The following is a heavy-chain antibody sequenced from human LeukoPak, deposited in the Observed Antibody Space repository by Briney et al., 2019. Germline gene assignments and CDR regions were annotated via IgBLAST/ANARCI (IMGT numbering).Heavy chain of an antibody. Sequence: SEALSLTCAVSGGSISSGGYSWSWIRQPPGKGLEWIGYIYHSGSTYYNPSLKSRVTISVDRSKNQFSLKLSSVTAADTAVYYCARGASGDAFDIWGQGTMVTVSS. J-gene: IGHJ3*02. V-gene: IGHV4-30-2*01. CDR1: GGSISSGGYS. CDR2: IYHSGST. D-gene: IGHD1-26*01. CDR3: ARGASGDAFDI.